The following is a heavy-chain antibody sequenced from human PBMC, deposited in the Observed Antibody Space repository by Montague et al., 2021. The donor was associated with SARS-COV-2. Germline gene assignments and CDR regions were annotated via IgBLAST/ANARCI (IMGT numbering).Heavy chain of an antibody. D-gene: IGHD3-22*01. CDR1: NESFSGNS. V-gene: IGHV4-34*01. Sequence: SETLSLTCAVYNESFSGNSFSTYYWSWIRQPPGKGLECIGEINHRGSTNYNPSLKSRVTISVDTSKNQFSLKMTSVTAADTAVYYCARGRQHINMVVVVVTGGEYYLDVWGQGTLVAVSS. J-gene: IGHJ4*02. CDR2: INHRGST. CDR3: ARGRQHINMVVVVVTGGEYYLDV.